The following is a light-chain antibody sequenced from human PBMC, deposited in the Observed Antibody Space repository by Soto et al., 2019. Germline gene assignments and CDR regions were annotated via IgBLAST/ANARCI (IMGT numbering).Light chain of an antibody. CDR3: QQSYSTPVG. J-gene: IGKJ1*01. CDR1: QTITTS. Sequence: DIQMTQSPSSLSASVGDRVTITCRTSQTITTSLNWYRQKPGKAPDLLIYAASSLQSGVPSRFSGSGSGTDFTLTISSLQPEDSATYYCQQSYSTPVGFGQGTKV. CDR2: AAS. V-gene: IGKV1-39*01.